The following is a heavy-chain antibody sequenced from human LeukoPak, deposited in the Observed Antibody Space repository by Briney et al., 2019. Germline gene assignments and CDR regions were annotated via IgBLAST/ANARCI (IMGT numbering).Heavy chain of an antibody. CDR1: GFTFSNYA. CDR2: ITDSGGST. V-gene: IGHV3-23*01. J-gene: IGHJ4*02. D-gene: IGHD6-19*01. Sequence: GGSLRLSCAASGFTFSNYAMSWVRQAPGKGLGWVSAITDSGGSTYYVDSVKGRFTISRDNSKNTLYLQMNSLRAEDTAVYYCAKEKSVAGTEFDYWGQGTLVTVSS. CDR3: AKEKSVAGTEFDY.